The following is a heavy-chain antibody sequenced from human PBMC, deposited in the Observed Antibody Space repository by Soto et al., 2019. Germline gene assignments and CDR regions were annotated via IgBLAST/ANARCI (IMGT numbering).Heavy chain of an antibody. CDR2: IHYSGST. J-gene: IGHJ5*02. CDR3: ARVGTYYDILSDYCPSWFDP. V-gene: IGHV4-59*01. Sequence: SETLSLTCTVSGGSISSYYWSWIRQPPGKGLQWIAYIHYSGSTNYNPSLKSRVTISIDTSKNQFSLRLSSVTAADTAVYYCARVGTYYDILSDYCPSWFDPWGQGTLVTVSS. CDR1: GGSISSYY. D-gene: IGHD3-9*01.